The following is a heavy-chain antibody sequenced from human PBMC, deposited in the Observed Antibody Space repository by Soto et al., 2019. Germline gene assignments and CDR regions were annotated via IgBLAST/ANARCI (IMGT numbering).Heavy chain of an antibody. V-gene: IGHV3-23*01. D-gene: IGHD3-3*01. CDR3: AKDQGILRFLEWLLLDY. J-gene: IGHJ4*02. Sequence: EVQLLESGGGLVQPGGSLRLSCAASGFTFSSYAMSWVRQAPGKGLEWVSAISGSGGSTYYADSVKGRFTISRDNSKNKLYLQMNSLRAEDTAVYYCAKDQGILRFLEWLLLDYWGQGTLVTVSS. CDR2: ISGSGGST. CDR1: GFTFSSYA.